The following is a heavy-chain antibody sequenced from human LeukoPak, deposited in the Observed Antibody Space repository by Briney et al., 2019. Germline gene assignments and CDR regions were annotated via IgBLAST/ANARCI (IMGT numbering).Heavy chain of an antibody. D-gene: IGHD6-19*01. Sequence: SGTLSLTCGVSGASISRPYWWIWVRQPPGKGLEWIAEISHSGTTHYNPSLKSRVIISVDKSKNQVFLKLYSVTAADTAMYYCARDGGSDQYYFDNWGQGTLVTVSS. J-gene: IGHJ4*02. CDR3: ARDGGSDQYYFDN. CDR2: ISHSGTT. V-gene: IGHV4-4*02. CDR1: GASISRPYW.